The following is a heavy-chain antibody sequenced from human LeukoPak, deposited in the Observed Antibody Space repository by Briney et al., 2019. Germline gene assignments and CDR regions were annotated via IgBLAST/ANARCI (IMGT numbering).Heavy chain of an antibody. Sequence: GGSLRLSCVASGFTFSTYAMSWVRQAPGKGLEWVSAISGSDGSTYHAESVKGRFTISRDNSKNMLYLQMNSLRVEDTAVYYCAKERGHSGSSFDYWGQGTLVTVSS. CDR3: AKERGHSGSSFDY. J-gene: IGHJ4*02. CDR2: ISGSDGST. D-gene: IGHD6-6*01. CDR1: GFTFSTYA. V-gene: IGHV3-23*01.